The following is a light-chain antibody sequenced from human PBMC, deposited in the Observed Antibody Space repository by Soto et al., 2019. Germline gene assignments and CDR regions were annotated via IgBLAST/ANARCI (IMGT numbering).Light chain of an antibody. Sequence: DIEITQSPSSLSSSVGDRFTIACLASQGIINYLAWYQQKPGKVPKLLIYAASTLQSGVPSRFSGSGSGTDSTLTISGLQPEDVATYYCQKYNSAPRTFGPGTKVDIK. V-gene: IGKV1-27*01. J-gene: IGKJ3*01. CDR3: QKYNSAPRT. CDR2: AAS. CDR1: QGIINY.